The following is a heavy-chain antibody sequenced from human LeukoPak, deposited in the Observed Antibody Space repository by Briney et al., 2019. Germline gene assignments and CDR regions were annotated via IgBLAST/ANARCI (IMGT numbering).Heavy chain of an antibody. V-gene: IGHV1-69*13. Sequence: ASVKVSCKASGGTFSSYAISWVRQAPGQGLEWMGGIIPIFGTANYAQKFQGRVTITADESTSTAYMELSSLRSEDTAVYYCARSFEMATNSFDYWGQGTLVTVSS. CDR3: ARSFEMATNSFDY. J-gene: IGHJ4*02. CDR1: GGTFSSYA. CDR2: IIPIFGTA. D-gene: IGHD5-24*01.